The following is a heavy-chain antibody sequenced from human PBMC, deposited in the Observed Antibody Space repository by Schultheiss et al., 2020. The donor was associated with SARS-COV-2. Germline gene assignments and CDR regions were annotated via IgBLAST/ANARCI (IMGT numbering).Heavy chain of an antibody. J-gene: IGHJ3*02. CDR3: ARQGGGGRAFDI. CDR2: ISYSESS. V-gene: IGHV4-39*01. CDR1: GASITAYS. Sequence: SETLSLTCTVSGASITAYSWGWIRQPPGMGLEWIGSISYSESSDYNPSLKSRVTMSVDTSSNQFSLKLSSVTAADTAVFYCARQGGGGRAFDIWGHGTMVTVSS. D-gene: IGHD3-16*01.